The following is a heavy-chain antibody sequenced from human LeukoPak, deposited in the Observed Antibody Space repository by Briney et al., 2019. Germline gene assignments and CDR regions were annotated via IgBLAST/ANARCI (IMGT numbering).Heavy chain of an antibody. V-gene: IGHV4-59*08. J-gene: IGHJ4*02. Sequence: SETLSLTCTVSGGSISSYYWSWIRQPPGKGLEWIGYIYYSGNTNYNPSLKSRVTISVDTSKTQFSLRLSSVTAADTAVYYCARHGSGYYPYYFDCWGQGTLVTVSS. CDR2: IYYSGNT. CDR1: GGSISSYY. D-gene: IGHD3-3*01. CDR3: ARHGSGYYPYYFDC.